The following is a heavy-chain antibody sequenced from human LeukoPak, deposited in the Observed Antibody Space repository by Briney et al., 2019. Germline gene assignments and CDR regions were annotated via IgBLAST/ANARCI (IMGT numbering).Heavy chain of an antibody. V-gene: IGHV3-30*02. J-gene: IGHJ5*02. CDR2: IRYDGINK. D-gene: IGHD3-10*01. CDR1: GFTLSNYG. CDR3: AKRAPYYYGSGSYYYWFDP. Sequence: GGSLRLSCSASGFTLSNYGMYWVRQAPGRGLEWVAFIRYDGINKYNVDSVKGRFTISRDSSKNTLYLRMNSLRAEDTAVYYCAKRAPYYYGSGSYYYWFDPWGQGTLVTVSS.